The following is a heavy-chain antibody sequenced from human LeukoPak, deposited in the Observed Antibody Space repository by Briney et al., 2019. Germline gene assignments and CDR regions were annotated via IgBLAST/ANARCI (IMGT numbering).Heavy chain of an antibody. CDR1: GGSIGSYY. V-gene: IGHV4-59*01. Sequence: PSETLSLTCTVSGGSIGSYYCSWIRQPPGKGLEWIGYIYYSGSTNYNPSLKSRVTISVDTSKNQFSLKLSSVTAADTAVYYCARVGYSSGWTFDYWGQGTLVTVSS. D-gene: IGHD6-19*01. CDR2: IYYSGST. J-gene: IGHJ4*02. CDR3: ARVGYSSGWTFDY.